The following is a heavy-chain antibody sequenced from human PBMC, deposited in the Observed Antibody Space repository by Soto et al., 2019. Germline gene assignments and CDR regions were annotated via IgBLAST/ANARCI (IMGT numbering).Heavy chain of an antibody. Sequence: QLQLQESGSGLVKPSQTLSLTCAVSGGSISSGGYSWSWIRQPPGKGLEWIGYIYHSGSTYYNPSLKSRVTISVDTSKTPFSLKLSSVTAADTAVYYCPRGCAGSTRGCDYWGQGTLVTVSS. CDR2: IYHSGST. CDR1: GGSISSGGYS. V-gene: IGHV4-30-2*01. D-gene: IGHD1-26*01. CDR3: PRGCAGSTRGCDY. J-gene: IGHJ4*02.